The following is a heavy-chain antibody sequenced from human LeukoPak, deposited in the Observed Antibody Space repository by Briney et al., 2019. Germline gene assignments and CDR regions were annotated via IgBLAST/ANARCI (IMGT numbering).Heavy chain of an antibody. J-gene: IGHJ4*02. V-gene: IGHV3-11*01. CDR2: ISDSGSTI. D-gene: IGHD3-10*01. CDR3: AREMEGDYGSGTFFDL. Sequence: GGSLRLSCAASEFFFSDYYMSWIRQALGKGLEWVSYISDSGSTIYYADSVKGRFTISRDNVKNSLYLQMNGLRAEDTAVYYCAREMEGDYGSGTFFDLWGQGNMVTVSS. CDR1: EFFFSDYY.